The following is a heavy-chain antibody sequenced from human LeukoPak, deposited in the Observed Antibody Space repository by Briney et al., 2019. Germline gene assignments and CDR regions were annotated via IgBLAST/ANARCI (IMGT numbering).Heavy chain of an antibody. J-gene: IGHJ4*02. CDR1: GGSISSYY. CDR3: ARVSSSGYSFDY. V-gene: IGHV4-59*01. D-gene: IGHD3-22*01. Sequence: SETLSLTCTVSGGSISSYYWSWIRQPPGKGLEWIGYIYCSGSTNYNPSLKSRVTISVDTSKNQFSLKLSSVTAADTAVYYCARVSSSGYSFDYWGQGTLVTVSS. CDR2: IYCSGST.